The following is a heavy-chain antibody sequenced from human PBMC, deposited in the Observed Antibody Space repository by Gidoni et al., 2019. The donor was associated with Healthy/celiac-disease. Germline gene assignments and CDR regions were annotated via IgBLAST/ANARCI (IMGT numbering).Heavy chain of an antibody. CDR3: ARLSGSVCGGDY. CDR2: IDWDDDK. J-gene: IGHJ4*02. Sequence: QVTLRESGPALVKPTQTLTLTCTFSGFSLSTRGMCVSWIRQPPGKALEWLALIDWDDDKYYSTPLKTRLTISKDTSKNQVVLTMTNMDPVDTATYYCARLSGSVCGGDYWGQGTLVTVSS. D-gene: IGHD6-19*01. V-gene: IGHV2-70*01. CDR1: GFSLSTRGMC.